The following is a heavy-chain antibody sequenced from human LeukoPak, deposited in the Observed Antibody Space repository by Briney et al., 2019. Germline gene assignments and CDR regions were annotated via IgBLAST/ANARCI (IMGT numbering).Heavy chain of an antibody. V-gene: IGHV4-34*01. J-gene: IGHJ5*02. D-gene: IGHD6-13*01. CDR2: INHSGST. Sequence: PSETLSLTCAVYGGPFSGYYWSWIRQPPGKGLEWIGEINHSGSTNYNPSLKSRVTISVDTSKNQFSLKLSSVTAADTAVYYCARDQAAAGWFDPWGQGTLVTVSS. CDR1: GGPFSGYY. CDR3: ARDQAAAGWFDP.